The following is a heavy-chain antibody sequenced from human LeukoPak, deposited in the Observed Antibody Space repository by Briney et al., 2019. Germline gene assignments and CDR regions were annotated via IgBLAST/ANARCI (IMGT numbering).Heavy chain of an antibody. CDR1: GFAFSTYD. J-gene: IGHJ4*02. CDR3: AKGSGSSGWNDLLGVVDY. CDR2: LPFDGSSE. V-gene: IGHV3-30*18. D-gene: IGHD6-19*01. Sequence: GRSLRLSCAASGFAFSTYDIHWVRQAPGKGLEWVAVLPFDGSSEYYADSVKGRFTVSRDNSKNTLYLQMNSLRDEDTAVYYCAKGSGSSGWNDLLGVVDYWGQGTLVTVSS.